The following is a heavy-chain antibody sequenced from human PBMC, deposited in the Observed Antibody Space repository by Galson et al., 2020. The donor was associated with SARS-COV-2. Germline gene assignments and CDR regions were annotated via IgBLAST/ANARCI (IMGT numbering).Heavy chain of an antibody. CDR1: GFPLSTSGMC. D-gene: IGHD5-18*01. CDR3: ARMPAMVTGFDC. Sequence: SGPTLVKPTQPLTLTCTFSGFPLSTSGMCVTWIRQPPGKALEWLARIDWDDDKYYSTSLKTRLTIPKDTSKNQVVLTMTNMDPVDTATYYGARMPAMVTGFDCGGQGTLVTVSS. V-gene: IGHV2-70*11. CDR2: IDWDDDK. J-gene: IGHJ4*02.